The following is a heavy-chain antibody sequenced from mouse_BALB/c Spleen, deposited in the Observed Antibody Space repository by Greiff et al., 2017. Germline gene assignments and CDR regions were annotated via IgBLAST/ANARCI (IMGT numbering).Heavy chain of an antibody. CDR1: GYSFTDYI. V-gene: IGHV1-39*01. CDR3: ARGGLRDYAMDY. J-gene: IGHJ4*01. D-gene: IGHD2-4*01. Sequence: EVQLQQTGPELVKPGASVKISCKASGYSFTDYIMLWVKQSHGKSLEWIGNINPYYGSTSYNLKFKGKATLTVDKSSSTAYMQLNSLTSEDSAVYYCARGGLRDYAMDYWGQGTSVTVSS. CDR2: INPYYGST.